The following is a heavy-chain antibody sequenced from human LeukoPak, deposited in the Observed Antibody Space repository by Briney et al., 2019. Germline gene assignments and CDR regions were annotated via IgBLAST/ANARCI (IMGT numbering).Heavy chain of an antibody. Sequence: GASVTVSCKASGYTFSTYGITWVRQPPGQGLEWMGWISPYNGNTNYAQRLQGRVTMTTDTSTSTAYMELRSLRSDDTAVYYCARVPGIAAVEVFDIWGQGTMVTVSS. CDR1: GYTFSTYG. CDR3: ARVPGIAAVEVFDI. V-gene: IGHV1-18*01. CDR2: ISPYNGNT. D-gene: IGHD6-13*01. J-gene: IGHJ3*02.